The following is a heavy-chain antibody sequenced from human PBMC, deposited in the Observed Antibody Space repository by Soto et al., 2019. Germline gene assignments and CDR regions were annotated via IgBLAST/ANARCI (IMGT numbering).Heavy chain of an antibody. J-gene: IGHJ3*02. V-gene: IGHV1-18*01. D-gene: IGHD6-6*01. CDR1: GYTFTSYA. CDR2: ISTYNDNT. Sequence: ASVKVSCKASGYTFTSYAISWVRQAPGQGLEWMGWISTYNDNTNYAQKLQGRVTMTTDTSTSTAYMELRSLRSDDTAVYYCARVGGIARHDAFYSWGQGTMVTVSS. CDR3: ARVGGIARHDAFYS.